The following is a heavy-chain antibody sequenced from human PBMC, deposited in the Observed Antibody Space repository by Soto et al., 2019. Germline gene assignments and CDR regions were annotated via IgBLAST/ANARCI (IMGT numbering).Heavy chain of an antibody. CDR2: INPSGGST. CDR1: GYTFTSYY. Sequence: GASVKVSCKASGYTFTSYYMHWVRQAPGQGLEWMGIINPSGGSTSYAQKFQGRVTITADESTSTAYMELSSLRSEDTAVYYCARVDDSSGYFTNWFGPWGQGTLVTVSS. CDR3: ARVDDSSGYFTNWFGP. D-gene: IGHD3-22*01. V-gene: IGHV1-46*01. J-gene: IGHJ5*02.